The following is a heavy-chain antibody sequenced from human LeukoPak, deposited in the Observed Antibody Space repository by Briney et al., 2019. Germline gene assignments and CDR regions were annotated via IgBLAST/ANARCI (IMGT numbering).Heavy chain of an antibody. CDR3: AREPYYYDSDGDYAVGYFDL. CDR1: GGSISSNAYY. D-gene: IGHD3-22*01. CDR2: INYSGTT. J-gene: IGHJ2*01. V-gene: IGHV4-39*02. Sequence: SETLSLTCTVSGGSISSNAYYWAWVRQSPGKGLQWIASINYSGTTYYNPSLKSRITISVDTSKNQFSLKLSSVTAADTAVYFCAREPYYYDSDGDYAVGYFDLWGRGTLITVSS.